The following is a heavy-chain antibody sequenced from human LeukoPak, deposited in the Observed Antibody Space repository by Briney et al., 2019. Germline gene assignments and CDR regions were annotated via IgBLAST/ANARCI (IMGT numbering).Heavy chain of an antibody. V-gene: IGHV4-59*12. CDR2: IYYSGST. CDR3: ARNNPISYYYDSSVSFDS. J-gene: IGHJ4*02. CDR1: GGSISSYY. D-gene: IGHD3-22*01. Sequence: PSETLSLTCTVSGGSISSYYWSWIRQPPGKGLEWIGYIYYSGSTNYNPSLKSRVTMSVDTSKNQFSLKLSSVTAADTAVYYCARNNPISYYYDSSVSFDSGAKGPLVTVSS.